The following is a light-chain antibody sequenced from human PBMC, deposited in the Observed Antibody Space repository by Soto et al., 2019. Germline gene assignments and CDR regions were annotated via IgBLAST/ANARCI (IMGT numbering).Light chain of an antibody. V-gene: IGKV1-5*01. CDR2: DAS. CDR3: QQYNSYST. Sequence: DIQLTQSPSFLSASVGDRVTITCRASQGISNELGWYQQRPGKAPKLLIYDASSLESGVPSRFSGSGSGTEFTLTISSLQPDDFATYYCQQYNSYSTFGQGTKVDIK. CDR1: QGISNE. J-gene: IGKJ1*01.